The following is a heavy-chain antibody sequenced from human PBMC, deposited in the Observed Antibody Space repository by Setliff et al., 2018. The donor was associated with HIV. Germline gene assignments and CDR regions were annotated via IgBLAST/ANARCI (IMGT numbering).Heavy chain of an antibody. Sequence: GGSLRLSCAASGLIFSSYWMSWVRQAPGKGLEWVANIKQDGSEKYYVDSVKGRFTISRDNAKNSLYLQMNSLRAEDTAVYYCATDRGTNWGQGTLVTVSS. CDR1: GLIFSSYW. CDR2: IKQDGSEK. D-gene: IGHD2-8*01. J-gene: IGHJ4*02. V-gene: IGHV3-7*03. CDR3: ATDRGTN.